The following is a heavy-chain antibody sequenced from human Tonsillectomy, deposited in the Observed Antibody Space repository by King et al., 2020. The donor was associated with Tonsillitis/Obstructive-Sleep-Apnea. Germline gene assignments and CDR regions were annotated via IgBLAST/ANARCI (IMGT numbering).Heavy chain of an antibody. Sequence: QLQESGPGLVKPSETLSLTCIVSGGSISSSSYYWGWIRQPPGKGLEWIGSIYYSGSTYYNSSLKSRVTISVDTSKNQFSLKLRSVTAVDTSVYYCAGHIGGGASYYFDNWGQGTLVTVSS. CDR2: IYYSGST. D-gene: IGHD3-16*01. J-gene: IGHJ4*02. CDR1: GGSISSSSYY. V-gene: IGHV4-39*01. CDR3: AGHIGGGASYYFDN.